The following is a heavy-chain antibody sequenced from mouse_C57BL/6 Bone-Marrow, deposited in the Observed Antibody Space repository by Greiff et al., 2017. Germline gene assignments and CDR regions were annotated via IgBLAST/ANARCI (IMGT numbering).Heavy chain of an antibody. CDR1: GFTFSSYT. J-gene: IGHJ2*01. D-gene: IGHD2-4*01. V-gene: IGHV5-9*01. CDR3: ARHDYDYGFGY. CDR2: ISGGGGNT. Sequence: EVMLVESGGGLVKPGGSLKLSCAASGFTFSSYTMSWVRQTPEKRLEWVATISGGGGNTYYPDSVKGRFTISRDNAKNTLYLQLSSLRSEDTALYYWARHDYDYGFGYWGQGTTLTVSS.